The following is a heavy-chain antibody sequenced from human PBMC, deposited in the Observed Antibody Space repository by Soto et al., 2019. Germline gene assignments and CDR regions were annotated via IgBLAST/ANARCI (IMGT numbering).Heavy chain of an antibody. Sequence: PSETLSLTCSVSGGSISGYYWSWIRQPPGKGLEWIGNIYYSGSTKYNPSLKSRVALSIDMSKRQVSLKLTSVTAADTAVYYCARDSHYDSSDYYYIWLDPWGQGPLVTVSS. D-gene: IGHD3-22*01. CDR2: IYYSGST. J-gene: IGHJ5*02. CDR1: GGSISGYY. V-gene: IGHV4-59*01. CDR3: ARDSHYDSSDYYYIWLDP.